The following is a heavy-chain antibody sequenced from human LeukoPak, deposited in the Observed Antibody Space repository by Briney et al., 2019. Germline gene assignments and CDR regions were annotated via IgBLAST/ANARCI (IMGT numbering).Heavy chain of an antibody. V-gene: IGHV3-23*01. CDR1: GFTFSSYA. D-gene: IGHD3-9*01. Sequence: GGSLRLSCAASGFTFSSYAVSWVRQAPGEGLEWVSGISGSGASTYYADSVKGRFTISRDNSKNTLYLQMNSLRAEDTAVYYCAKDLARYFDWLSDDCWGQGTLVTVSS. J-gene: IGHJ4*02. CDR2: ISGSGAST. CDR3: AKDLARYFDWLSDDC.